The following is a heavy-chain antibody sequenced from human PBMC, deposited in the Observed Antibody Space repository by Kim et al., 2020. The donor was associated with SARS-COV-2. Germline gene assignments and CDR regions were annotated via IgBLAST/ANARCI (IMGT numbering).Heavy chain of an antibody. J-gene: IGHJ4*02. CDR2: IYYSGST. V-gene: IGHV4-39*01. D-gene: IGHD2-8*01. Sequence: SETLSLTCTVSGGSISSSSYYWGWIRQPPGKGLEWIGSIYYSGSTYYNPSLKSRVTISVDTSKNQFSLKLSSVTAADTAVYYCARRPGVFVLMVYAGPFFDYWGQGTLVTVSS. CDR1: GGSISSSSYY. CDR3: ARRPGVFVLMVYAGPFFDY.